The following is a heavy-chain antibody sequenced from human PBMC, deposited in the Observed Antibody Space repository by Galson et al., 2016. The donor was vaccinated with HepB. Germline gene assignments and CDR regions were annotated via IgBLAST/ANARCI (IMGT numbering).Heavy chain of an antibody. V-gene: IGHV1-69*02. CDR1: GGTFSSYT. J-gene: IGHJ6*04. Sequence: SVKVSCKASGGTFSSYTISWVRQAPGQGLEWMGRIIPILGIANYAQKFQGRVTITADKSTSTAYMELSSLRSEDTAVYYCARVRGWNDTTRGGMDCWGKGTTVTVSS. CDR2: IIPILGIA. CDR3: ARVRGWNDTTRGGMDC. D-gene: IGHD1-1*01.